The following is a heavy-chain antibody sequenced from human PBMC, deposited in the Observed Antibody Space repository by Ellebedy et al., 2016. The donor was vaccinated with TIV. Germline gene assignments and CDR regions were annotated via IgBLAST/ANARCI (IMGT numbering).Heavy chain of an antibody. CDR1: GGSISSSS. V-gene: IGHV3-21*01. CDR3: ARGYCSGGSCAFDP. Sequence: ETLSLTCTVSGGSISSSSYYWGWIRQPPGKGLEWVSSISTSSSYIYYADSVKGRFTISRENAKNSLYLQMNSLRAGDTAVYYCARGYCSGGSCAFDPWGQGTLVTVSS. D-gene: IGHD2-15*01. CDR2: ISTSSSYI. J-gene: IGHJ5*02.